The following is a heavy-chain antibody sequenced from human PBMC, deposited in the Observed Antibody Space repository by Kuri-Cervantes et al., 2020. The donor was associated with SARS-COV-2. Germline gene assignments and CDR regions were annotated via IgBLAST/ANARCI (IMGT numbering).Heavy chain of an antibody. CDR3: ARELTGDAFDI. CDR1: GFTFSSYA. CDR2: ISYDGSNK. V-gene: IGHV3-30-3*01. D-gene: IGHD7-27*01. Sequence: GGSLRLSCAASGFTFSSYAMHWVRQAPGKGLEWVAVISYDGSNKYYADSVKGRFTISRDNSKNTLYLQMNSLRAGDTAVYYCARELTGDAFDIWGQGTMVTVSS. J-gene: IGHJ3*02.